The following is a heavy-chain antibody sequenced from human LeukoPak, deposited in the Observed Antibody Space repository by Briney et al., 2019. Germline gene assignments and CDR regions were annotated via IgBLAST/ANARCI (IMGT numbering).Heavy chain of an antibody. J-gene: IGHJ4*02. D-gene: IGHD5-18*01. V-gene: IGHV4-30-4*01. Sequence: PSETLSLTCTVSGGPISSGDYYWSWIRQPPGKGLEWIGYIYYSGSTYYNPSLKSRVTISVDTSKNQFSLKLSSVTAADTAVYYCARAVGTWIQLWFSSSGPIAWGYFDYWGQGTLVTVSS. CDR2: IYYSGST. CDR3: ARAVGTWIQLWFSSSGPIAWGYFDY. CDR1: GGPISSGDYY.